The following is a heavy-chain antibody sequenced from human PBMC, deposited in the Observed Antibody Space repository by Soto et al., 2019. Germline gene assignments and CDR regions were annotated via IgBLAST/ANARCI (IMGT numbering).Heavy chain of an antibody. J-gene: IGHJ4*02. V-gene: IGHV3-23*01. Sequence: GGSLRLSCAASGFTFSSYAMSWVRQAPGKGLEWVSAISGSGGSTYYADSVKGRFTISRDSSKNTLYLQMNSLRAEDTAVYYCAKDRRGYDILTGYLVYWGQGTLVTVSS. CDR3: AKDRRGYDILTGYLVY. CDR2: ISGSGGST. D-gene: IGHD3-9*01. CDR1: GFTFSSYA.